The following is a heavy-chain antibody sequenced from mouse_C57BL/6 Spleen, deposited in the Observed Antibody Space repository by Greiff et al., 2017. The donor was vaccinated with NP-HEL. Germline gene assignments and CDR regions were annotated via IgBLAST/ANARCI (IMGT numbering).Heavy chain of an antibody. CDR1: GYTFTSYW. D-gene: IGHD2-4*01. J-gene: IGHJ3*01. CDR3: ARHYDPFAY. CDR2: IDPSDSYT. V-gene: IGHV1-50*01. Sequence: QVQLQQPGAELVKPGASVKLSCKASGYTFTSYWMQWVKQRPGQGLEWIGEIDPSDSYTNYNQKFKGKATLTVDTSSSTAYMQLSSLTSEDSAVYYCARHYDPFAYWGQGTLVTVSA.